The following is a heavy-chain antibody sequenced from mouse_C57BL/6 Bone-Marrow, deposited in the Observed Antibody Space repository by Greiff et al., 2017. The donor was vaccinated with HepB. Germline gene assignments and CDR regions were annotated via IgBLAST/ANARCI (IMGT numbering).Heavy chain of an antibody. J-gene: IGHJ2*01. Sequence: VQLQQSGAELVRPGPSVKVSCKASGYAFTNYLIEWVKQRPGQGLEWIGVINPGSGGTNYNEKFKGKATLTADKSSSTAYMQLSSLTSEDSAVYFCARWTFDYWGQGTTLTVSS. CDR3: ARWTFDY. CDR1: GYAFTNYL. CDR2: INPGSGGT. V-gene: IGHV1-54*01.